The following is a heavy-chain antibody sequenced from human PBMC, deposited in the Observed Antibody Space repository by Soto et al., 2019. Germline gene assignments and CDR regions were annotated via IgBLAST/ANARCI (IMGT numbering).Heavy chain of an antibody. J-gene: IGHJ4*02. CDR3: ARGHVAGHYFDY. D-gene: IGHD6-19*01. Sequence: QVQLQESGPGLVKPSQTLSLTCTVSGGSISSGGYYWSWIRQHPGKGLEWIGYIYYSGSTYYNPSLKSRVTISVDTSKNQFSLKLSSVTATDTAVYYCARGHVAGHYFDYWGQGTLVTVSS. V-gene: IGHV4-31*03. CDR2: IYYSGST. CDR1: GGSISSGGYY.